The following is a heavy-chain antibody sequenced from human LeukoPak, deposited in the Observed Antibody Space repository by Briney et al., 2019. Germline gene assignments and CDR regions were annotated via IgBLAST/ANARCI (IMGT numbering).Heavy chain of an antibody. Sequence: PSETLSLTCTVSGGSISSYYWSWIRQPPGKGLEWIGYIYYSGSTNYNPSLKSRVTISVDTSKNQFSLKLSSVTAADTAVYYCARVGYSSSWYQSFYYYYYMDVWGKGTTVTVSS. CDR2: IYYSGST. CDR3: ARVGYSSSWYQSFYYYYYMDV. D-gene: IGHD6-13*01. V-gene: IGHV4-59*01. CDR1: GGSISSYY. J-gene: IGHJ6*03.